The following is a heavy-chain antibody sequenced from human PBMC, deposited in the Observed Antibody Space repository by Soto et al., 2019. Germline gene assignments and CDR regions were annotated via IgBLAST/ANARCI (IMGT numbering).Heavy chain of an antibody. CDR1: GFTFSGSA. CDR2: IRSKGNNYAT. V-gene: IGHV3-73*01. CDR3: AAKAYTLNLDY. J-gene: IGHJ4*02. D-gene: IGHD3-16*01. Sequence: EVQLVESGGGLVQPGGSLKLSCAASGFTFSGSAMHWVRQASGKGLEWVGRIRSKGNNYATAYAASVKGRFTISRDVSKNTAYLQMDSLKTEDTAVYYCAAKAYTLNLDYWGQGTLVTVSS.